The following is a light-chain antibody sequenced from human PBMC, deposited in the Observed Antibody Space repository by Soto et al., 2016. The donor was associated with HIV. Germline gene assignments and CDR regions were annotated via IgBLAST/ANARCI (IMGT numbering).Light chain of an antibody. Sequence: STELTQDPAVSVALGQTVRITCQGDSLRSFYATWYQQKPGQAPVFVVYAESNRPSGIPDRFSGSSSGNTASLTITGAQAEDEGDYYCNSRDSSGNQWVFGGGTKVTIL. J-gene: IGLJ3*02. CDR3: NSRDSSGNQWV. CDR2: AES. V-gene: IGLV3-19*01. CDR1: SLRSFY.